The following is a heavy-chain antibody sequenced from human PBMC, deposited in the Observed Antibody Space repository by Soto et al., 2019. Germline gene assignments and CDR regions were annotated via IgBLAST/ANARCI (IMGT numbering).Heavy chain of an antibody. J-gene: IGHJ4*02. D-gene: IGHD2-21*01. CDR2: IDPTDSYI. CDR1: GYSFTNYW. V-gene: IGHV5-10-1*01. CDR3: ARHEFTFGACDY. Sequence: GESLKISCKGSGYSFTNYWISWVRQMPGKGLEWMGRIDPTDSYINYGPSFQGHVTISVDKSISTAYLQWSSPRASDTAMYYCARHEFTFGACDYWGQGTLVTVSS.